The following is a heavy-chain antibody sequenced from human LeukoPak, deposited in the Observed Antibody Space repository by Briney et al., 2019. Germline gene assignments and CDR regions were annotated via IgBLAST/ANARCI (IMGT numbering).Heavy chain of an antibody. CDR3: ARVDRGYYGMDV. V-gene: IGHV1-2*02. D-gene: IGHD3-22*01. CDR1: GYTFTGYY. CDR2: INPNSGGT. Sequence: ASVKVSCKASGYTFTGYYMHWVRQAPGQGLEWMGSINPNSGGTNYAQKFQGRVTMTRDTSISTAYMELSRLRSDDTAVYYCARVDRGYYGMDVWGQGTTVTVSS. J-gene: IGHJ6*02.